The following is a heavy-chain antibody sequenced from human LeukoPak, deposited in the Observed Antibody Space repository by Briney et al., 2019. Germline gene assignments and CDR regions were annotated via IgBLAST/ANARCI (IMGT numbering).Heavy chain of an antibody. J-gene: IGHJ4*02. V-gene: IGHV4-30-4*01. Sequence: SETLSLTCTVSGGSISSGDYYWSWIRQPPGKGLEWIGYITSKGRTYYKPSLKSRITVSMDTAKNQFSLRLSSLTAADAAVYYCARGQYGSGIVYWGQGTLVTVSS. CDR3: ARGQYGSGIVY. CDR2: ITSKGRT. CDR1: GGSISSGDYY. D-gene: IGHD3-10*01.